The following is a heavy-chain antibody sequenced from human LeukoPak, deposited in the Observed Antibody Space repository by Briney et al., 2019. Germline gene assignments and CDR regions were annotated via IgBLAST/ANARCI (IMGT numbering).Heavy chain of an antibody. J-gene: IGHJ4*02. Sequence: GGSLRLSCAASGFTFSNYALHWVRQSPRKGPEWVALIWCDGTNKYYADSVKGRFTISRDNSKNTVYLQMNSLGVDDTAVYYCARIGSSTWAKPLHFDYWGQGTLVTVSS. CDR3: ARIGSSTWAKPLHFDY. V-gene: IGHV3-30*04. CDR1: GFTFSNYA. D-gene: IGHD2-2*01. CDR2: IWCDGTNK.